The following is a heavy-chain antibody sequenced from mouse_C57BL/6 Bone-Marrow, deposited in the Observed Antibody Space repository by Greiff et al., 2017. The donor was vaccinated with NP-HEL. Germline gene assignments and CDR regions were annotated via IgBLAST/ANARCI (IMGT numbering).Heavy chain of an antibody. V-gene: IGHV1-85*01. CDR1: GYTFTSYD. CDR2: IYPRDGST. CDR3: ATHGSPLYYAMDY. Sequence: VQLVESGPELVKPGASVKLSCKASGYTFTSYDINWVKQRPGQGLEWIGWIYPRDGSTKYNEKFKGKATLTVDTSSSTAYMELHSLTSEDSAVYFCATHGSPLYYAMDYWGQGTSVTVSS. D-gene: IGHD1-1*01. J-gene: IGHJ4*01.